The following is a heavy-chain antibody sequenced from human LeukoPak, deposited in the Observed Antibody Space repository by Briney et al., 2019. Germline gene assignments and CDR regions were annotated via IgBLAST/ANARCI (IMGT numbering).Heavy chain of an antibody. CDR3: AKRHYYGSGSFEY. CDR2: ISSSGGST. D-gene: IGHD3-10*01. V-gene: IGHV3-23*01. CDR1: GFTFSKFG. Sequence: GGSLRLSCAASGFTFSKFGMSWVRQAPGKGLEWVSSISSSGGSTYYADSVKGRFTISRDNSKNTLSLQMNSLRAEDTAVYYCAKRHYYGSGSFEYWGQGTLVTVSS. J-gene: IGHJ4*02.